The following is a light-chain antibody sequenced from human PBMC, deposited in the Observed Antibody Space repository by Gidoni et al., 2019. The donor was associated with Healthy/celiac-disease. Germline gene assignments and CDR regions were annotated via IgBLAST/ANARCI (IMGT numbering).Light chain of an antibody. Sequence: DIQMTQSPSTLSASVGDRVTITCRASQSISSWLAWYQQKPGKAPTLLIYQASSLESGIPSSFGGSGSGTEFLLTISRPQPDDFATYYCQQYNSFPLTFGQGTQVELK. CDR2: QAS. CDR3: QQYNSFPLT. V-gene: IGKV1-5*03. J-gene: IGKJ1*01. CDR1: QSISSW.